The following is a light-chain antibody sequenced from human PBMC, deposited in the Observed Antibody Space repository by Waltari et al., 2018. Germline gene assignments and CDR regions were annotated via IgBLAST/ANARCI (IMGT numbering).Light chain of an antibody. J-gene: IGLJ2*01. Sequence: SYELPQPPPVAVPPGQTARITCSGDALPNHYPQWYQQKSGQAPVLVIYKDTERPSGIPERFSGSSSGTTVTLTISGVQAEDEADYYCQSSDSSTTYDIFGGGTRLTVL. CDR1: ALPNHY. CDR2: KDT. V-gene: IGLV3-25*03. CDR3: QSSDSSTTYDI.